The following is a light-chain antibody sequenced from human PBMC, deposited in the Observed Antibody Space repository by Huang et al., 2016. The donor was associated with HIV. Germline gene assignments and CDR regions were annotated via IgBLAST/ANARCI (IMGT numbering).Light chain of an antibody. Sequence: EIVMTQSPVTLSVSPGERATLSCRASQSVSSNLAWYQQKPGQTPRHLIYGASPRATGVPARFSGSGSGTEFTLTISSLQSEDFALYYCQQYNNWPPITFGQGTRLEIK. V-gene: IGKV3-15*01. CDR3: QQYNNWPPIT. CDR2: GAS. CDR1: QSVSSN. J-gene: IGKJ5*01.